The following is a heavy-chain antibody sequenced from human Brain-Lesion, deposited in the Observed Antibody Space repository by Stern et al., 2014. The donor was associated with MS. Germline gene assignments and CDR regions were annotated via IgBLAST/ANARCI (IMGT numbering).Heavy chain of an antibody. CDR1: GYSITSAAFS. Sequence: QLQLQESGSGLVKPSQTLSLTCSVSGYSITSAAFSWTWIRQAPGKGLEWIGYMYYGGSPLYNPSLRSRVNIAVDTSKNQFSLRLNSVTAADTAVYYCARGRSRVHPXLDPWGQGTLVTVSS. CDR3: ARGRSRVHPXLDP. V-gene: IGHV4-30-2*01. CDR2: MYYGGSP. D-gene: IGHD2-2*01. J-gene: IGHJ5*02.